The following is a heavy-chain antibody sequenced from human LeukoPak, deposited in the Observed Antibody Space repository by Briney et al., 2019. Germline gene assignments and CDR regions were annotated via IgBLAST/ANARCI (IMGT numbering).Heavy chain of an antibody. Sequence: TGGSLRLSCAASGFTFSSYEMNWVRQAPGKGLEWVSYISSGGGSMYYADSVKGRFTISRDNAKNSLYLQMNSLRAEDTAIYYCATRHDYWGQGTLVTVSS. CDR1: GFTFSSYE. J-gene: IGHJ4*02. CDR2: ISSGGGSM. CDR3: ATRHDY. V-gene: IGHV3-48*03. D-gene: IGHD6-25*01.